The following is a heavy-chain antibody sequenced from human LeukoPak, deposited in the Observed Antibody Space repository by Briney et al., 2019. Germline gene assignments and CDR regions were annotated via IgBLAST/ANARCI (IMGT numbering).Heavy chain of an antibody. CDR1: GYYISSGYF. CDR3: ARGTGCLAYYFYAMDV. Sequence: PAETLSLTCAVSGYYISSGYFWGWIRQPPGKGLEWIGSIDHSGRTYYNPSLKSRVTISADTTKNQFSLRLSSVTAADTAVYHCARGTGCLAYYFYAMDVWGKGTTVTVSP. V-gene: IGHV4-38-2*01. CDR2: IDHSGRT. D-gene: IGHD3/OR15-3a*01. J-gene: IGHJ6*04.